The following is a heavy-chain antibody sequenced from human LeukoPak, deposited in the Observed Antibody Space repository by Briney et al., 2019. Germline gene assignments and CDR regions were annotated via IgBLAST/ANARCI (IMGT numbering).Heavy chain of an antibody. J-gene: IGHJ4*02. V-gene: IGHV3-23*01. CDR1: GFTFSSYA. D-gene: IGHD3-22*01. Sequence: GALRLSCAASGFTFSSYAMSWVRQAPGKGLEWVSTISGSGGSIYYADSVKGRFTISRDNSKNTLYLQMNSLRAEDTAVYHCAKDSAFDSSGYYYRGSNFDYWGQGTLVTVSS. CDR2: ISGSGGSI. CDR3: AKDSAFDSSGYYYRGSNFDY.